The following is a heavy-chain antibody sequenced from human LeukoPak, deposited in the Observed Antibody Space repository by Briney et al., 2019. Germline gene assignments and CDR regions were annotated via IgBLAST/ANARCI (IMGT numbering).Heavy chain of an antibody. CDR1: GYTFTSYY. CDR3: ARDGKTAAGNNFDY. CDR2: INPSGGIT. Sequence: GASVKVSCKASGYTFTSYYIHWVRQAPGQGLEWMGIINPSGGITTYAQKFQRRVTMTRDKSTSAVYMELRRLTSEDTAMYYCARDGKTAAGNNFDYWGQGTLVTVSS. J-gene: IGHJ4*02. D-gene: IGHD6-13*01. V-gene: IGHV1-46*01.